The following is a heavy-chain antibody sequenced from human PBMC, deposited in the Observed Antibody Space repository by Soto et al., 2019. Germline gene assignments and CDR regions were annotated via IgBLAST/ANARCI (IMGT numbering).Heavy chain of an antibody. CDR3: ARGPRRYYYYYYMDV. CDR1: DGSFSGYY. J-gene: IGHJ6*03. Sequence: SETLSLTCAVYDGSFSGYYWSWIRQPPGKGLEWIGEINHSGSTNYNPSLKSRVTISVDTSKNQFSLKLSSVTAADTAVYYCARGPRRYYYYYYMDVWGKGTTVTVSS. V-gene: IGHV4-34*01. CDR2: INHSGST.